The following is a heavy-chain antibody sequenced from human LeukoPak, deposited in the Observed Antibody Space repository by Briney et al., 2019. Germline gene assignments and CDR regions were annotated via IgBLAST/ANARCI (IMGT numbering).Heavy chain of an antibody. CDR3: ARGPTVTTDY. J-gene: IGHJ4*02. D-gene: IGHD4-17*01. Sequence: SETLSLTCTVSGGSISSSSHYWGWFRQPPGKGLEWIGYIYYSGSSFCNPSLKSRVTMSVDTSKNQFSLKLNSVTAPDTAVYYCARGPTVTTDYWGQGTLVTVSS. CDR1: GGSISSSSHY. CDR2: IYYSGSS. V-gene: IGHV4-39*01.